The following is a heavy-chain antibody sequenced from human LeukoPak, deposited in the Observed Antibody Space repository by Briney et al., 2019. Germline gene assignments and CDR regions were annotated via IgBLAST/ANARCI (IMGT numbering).Heavy chain of an antibody. V-gene: IGHV3-30*04. CDR3: ARNLRLTRDGMDV. Sequence: GGSLRLSCAASGFTFSSYAMHWVRQAPGKGLEWVAVISYDGSNKYYADSVKGRFTISRDNSKNTLYLQMNSLRAEDTAVYYCARNLRLTRDGMDVWGQGTTVTVSS. CDR2: ISYDGSNK. J-gene: IGHJ6*02. CDR1: GFTFSSYA.